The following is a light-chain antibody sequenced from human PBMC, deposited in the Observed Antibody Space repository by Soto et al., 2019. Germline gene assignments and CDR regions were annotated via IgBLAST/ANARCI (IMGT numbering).Light chain of an antibody. J-gene: IGLJ1*01. Sequence: QSSLTQPASVSGSPGQSITISCTGTSSDVGTYNLVSWYQQHPGKAPKLMVYEGTKRPSGVSSRFSGSKSGNTASLTISGLQAEDEADYYCCSYVGSSTYVVGPWTKVTVL. V-gene: IGLV2-23*01. CDR2: EGT. CDR1: SSDVGTYNL. CDR3: CSYVGSSTYV.